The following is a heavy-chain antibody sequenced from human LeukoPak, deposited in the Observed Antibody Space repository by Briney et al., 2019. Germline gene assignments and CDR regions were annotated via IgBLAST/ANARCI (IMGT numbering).Heavy chain of an antibody. J-gene: IGHJ4*02. CDR1: GASISTSSHY. D-gene: IGHD3-22*01. Sequence: SETLSLTCSVSGASISTSSHYWGWIRQPPGKALEWIGTFYYTGSTFYNPSLKSRVTISEDTSENQFSLKLTSVTAADTAVYYCVSTNDQLHFDSSGYYGYWGQGTLVTVSS. V-gene: IGHV4-39*07. CDR3: VSTNDQLHFDSSGYYGY. CDR2: FYYTGST.